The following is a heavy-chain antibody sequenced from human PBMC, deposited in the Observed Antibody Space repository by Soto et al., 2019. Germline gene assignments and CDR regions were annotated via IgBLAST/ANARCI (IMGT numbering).Heavy chain of an antibody. V-gene: IGHV4-34*01. CDR2: INQSGST. CDR3: ARGRMVRGAYDY. J-gene: IGHJ4*02. Sequence: SETLSLTCAVYGGSFTAYYWTWIRQPPGKGLEWIGEINQSGSTNYNSSLKSRVTISVDTSKNQFSLHLSSVTAADTAVYYCARGRMVRGAYDYWGQGNQVPVSS. CDR1: GGSFTAYY. D-gene: IGHD2-8*01.